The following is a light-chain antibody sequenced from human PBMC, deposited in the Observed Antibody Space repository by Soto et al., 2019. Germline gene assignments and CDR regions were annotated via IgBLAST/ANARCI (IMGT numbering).Light chain of an antibody. CDR1: SSNIGAGYD. CDR3: QSYDSSLRGWV. J-gene: IGLJ3*02. V-gene: IGLV1-40*01. Sequence: QSVLTQPPSVSGAPGQRVTISCTGSSSNIGAGYDVHWYQQLPGTAPKLLISGNSNRPSGVPDRFSGSKSGTSASLAITGLQAEDEADYSCQSYDSSLRGWVFGGGTQVTVL. CDR2: GNS.